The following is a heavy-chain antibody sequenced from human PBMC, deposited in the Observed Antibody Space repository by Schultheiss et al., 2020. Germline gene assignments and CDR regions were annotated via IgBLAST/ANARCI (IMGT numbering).Heavy chain of an antibody. CDR1: GGSISSSNW. Sequence: SETLSLTCTVSGGSISSSNWWGWIRQPPGKGLEWIGYIYYSGSTYYNPSLKSRVTMSVDTSKNQFSLKLSSVTAVDTAVYYCARNFITIFGVVPGGYYYYYYMDVWGKGTTVTVSS. CDR2: IYYSGST. CDR3: ARNFITIFGVVPGGYYYYYYMDV. D-gene: IGHD3-3*01. V-gene: IGHV4-28*01. J-gene: IGHJ6*03.